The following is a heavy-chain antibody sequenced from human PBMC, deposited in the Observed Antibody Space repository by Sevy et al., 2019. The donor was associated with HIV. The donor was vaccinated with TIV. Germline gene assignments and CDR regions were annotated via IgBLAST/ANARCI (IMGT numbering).Heavy chain of an antibody. CDR3: AKLYCSSTSCYDGQRKVDFDY. V-gene: IGHV3-23*01. D-gene: IGHD2-2*01. CDR2: ISGSGGST. J-gene: IGHJ4*02. CDR1: GFTFSSYA. Sequence: GGSLRLSCAASGFTFSSYAMSWVRQAPGKGLEWVSAISGSGGSTYYADSVKGRFTISRDNSKNTLYLQMNSLRAEDTAVYYCAKLYCSSTSCYDGQRKVDFDYWGQGTLVTVSS.